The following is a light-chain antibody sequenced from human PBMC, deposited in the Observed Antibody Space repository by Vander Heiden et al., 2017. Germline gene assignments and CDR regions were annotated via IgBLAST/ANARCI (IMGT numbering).Light chain of an antibody. CDR3: QQDDSFSRT. V-gene: IGKV1-5*03. J-gene: IGKJ1*01. Sequence: DIQMTQSPSTLSASVGDRVTITCRASQSISTWLAWYQQKPGRAPKLLIYKASSLESAVPPRFSGSGSGTEFTLTISSLQPDDFATYYCQQDDSFSRTFGQGTRLEI. CDR1: QSISTW. CDR2: KAS.